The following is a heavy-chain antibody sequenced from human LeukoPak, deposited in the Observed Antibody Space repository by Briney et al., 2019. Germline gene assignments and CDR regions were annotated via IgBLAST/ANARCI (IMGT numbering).Heavy chain of an antibody. CDR1: GFTFSSYW. CDR2: INSDGSST. J-gene: IGHJ4*02. D-gene: IGHD5-18*01. Sequence: GGSLRLSCAASGFTFSSYWMHWVRQAPGKGLVWVSHINSDGSSTYYAGSVKGRFTISRDNAKNTLYLQMNSLRAEDTAVYYCARDLSSYGFDSWGQGNLVTVSS. V-gene: IGHV3-74*01. CDR3: ARDLSSYGFDS.